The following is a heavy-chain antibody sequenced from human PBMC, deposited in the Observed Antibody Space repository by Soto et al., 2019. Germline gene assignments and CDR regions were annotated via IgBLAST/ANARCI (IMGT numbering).Heavy chain of an antibody. CDR1: GLTFSKYA. CDR2: ISGSSIRT. V-gene: IGHV3-23*01. D-gene: IGHD4-17*01. Sequence: EVQLLESGGGLVQPGGSLRLSCAASGLTFSKYALTWVRQAPGKGLEWVSSISGSSIRTEYADSVKGRFTTSRDNSKNTLYLQMNSLRAEDTAVYYCAKDPSGDHIGAFDMWGLGTMVTISS. J-gene: IGHJ3*02. CDR3: AKDPSGDHIGAFDM.